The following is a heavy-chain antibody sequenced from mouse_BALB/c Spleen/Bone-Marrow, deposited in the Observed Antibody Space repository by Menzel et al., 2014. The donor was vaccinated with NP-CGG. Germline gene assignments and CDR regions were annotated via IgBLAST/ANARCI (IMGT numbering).Heavy chain of an antibody. Sequence: VQGVESGPGLVAPSQSLSITCTVSGFSLTSYSVYWVRQPPGKGLEWLGVIWAGGSTNYNSALMSRLSISKDNSKSQVFLKTNSLQTDDTAMYYCARAFDYWGQGTTLTVSS. J-gene: IGHJ2*01. CDR1: GFSLTSYS. CDR2: IWAGGST. V-gene: IGHV2-9*02. CDR3: ARAFDY.